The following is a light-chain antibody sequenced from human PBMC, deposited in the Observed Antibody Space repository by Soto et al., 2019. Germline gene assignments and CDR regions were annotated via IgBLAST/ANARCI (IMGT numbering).Light chain of an antibody. CDR3: QHHNSYSQT. CDR1: QSIRHY. V-gene: IGKV1-5*01. CDR2: GAS. J-gene: IGKJ1*01. Sequence: DIQMTQSPPTLSASVGDRVTITCRASQSIRHYLAWYQQMPGKAPKLLIYGASTLQSGVPSRFSGSGSGTEFTLTISSPQPDDFGTYFCQHHNSYSQTFGQGTK.